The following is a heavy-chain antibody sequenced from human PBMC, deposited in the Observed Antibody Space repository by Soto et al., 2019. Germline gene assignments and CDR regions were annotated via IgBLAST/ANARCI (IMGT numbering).Heavy chain of an antibody. V-gene: IGHV3-64D*06. D-gene: IGHD2-21*02. Sequence: GKGLEYVSAISSNGGSTYYADSVKGRFTISRDNSKNTLYLQMSSLRAEDTAVYYCVFRGPTDIWFYFDYRGQRTLVTVSS. CDR3: VFRGPTDIWFYFDY. CDR2: ISSNGGST. J-gene: IGHJ4*02.